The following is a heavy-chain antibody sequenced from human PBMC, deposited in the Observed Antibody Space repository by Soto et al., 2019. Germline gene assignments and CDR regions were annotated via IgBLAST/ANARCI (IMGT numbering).Heavy chain of an antibody. Sequence: SETLSLTCTVSGGSISSYYWSWIRQPPGKGLEWIGYIYYSGSTNYNPSLKSRVTISVDTSKNQFSLKLSSVTAADTAVYYCARAPHYDILTGNWFDPWGQGTLVTVSS. D-gene: IGHD3-9*01. CDR3: ARAPHYDILTGNWFDP. V-gene: IGHV4-59*01. CDR1: GGSISSYY. J-gene: IGHJ5*02. CDR2: IYYSGST.